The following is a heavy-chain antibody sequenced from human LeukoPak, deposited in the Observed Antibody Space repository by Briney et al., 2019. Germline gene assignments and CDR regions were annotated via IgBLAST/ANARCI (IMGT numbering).Heavy chain of an antibody. CDR2: IIPIFGTA. Sequence: ASVKVSCKASGGTFSSYAISWVRQAPEQGLEWMGGIIPIFGTANYAQKFQGRVTITADESTSTAYMELSSLRSEDTAVYYCAAWTRYCSSTSCYEGGWFDPWGQGTLVTVSS. V-gene: IGHV1-69*13. D-gene: IGHD2-2*01. J-gene: IGHJ5*02. CDR1: GGTFSSYA. CDR3: AAWTRYCSSTSCYEGGWFDP.